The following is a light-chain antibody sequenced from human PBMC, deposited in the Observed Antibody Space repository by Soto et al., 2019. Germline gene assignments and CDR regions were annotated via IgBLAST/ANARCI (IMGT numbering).Light chain of an antibody. V-gene: IGKV3-15*01. Sequence: IVMTQPPATLSVSPGERATLSCRASQSVAYNLAWYQQKRGQAPRLLIYSSSTRATGIPARFSGSGSGTDFTLTISSLEPEDFALYYCQQRHNSWTFGQGTKVDIK. J-gene: IGKJ1*01. CDR3: QQRHNSWT. CDR2: SSS. CDR1: QSVAYN.